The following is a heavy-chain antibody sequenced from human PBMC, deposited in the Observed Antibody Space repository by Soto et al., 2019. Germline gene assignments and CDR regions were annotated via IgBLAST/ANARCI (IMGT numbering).Heavy chain of an antibody. CDR3: AKDRSENFWVYYYAMDV. D-gene: IGHD6-19*01. CDR1: GFNFGAYA. Sequence: GGSLRLSCEASGFNFGAYAMSWVRQAPGKGLEWVSGISGSSSGTYYTDSVKGRFTISRDNSKNTVYLQMNSLRGEDTAVYYCAKDRSENFWVYYYAMDVWGQGTAVTVSS. J-gene: IGHJ6*02. V-gene: IGHV3-23*01. CDR2: ISGSSSGT.